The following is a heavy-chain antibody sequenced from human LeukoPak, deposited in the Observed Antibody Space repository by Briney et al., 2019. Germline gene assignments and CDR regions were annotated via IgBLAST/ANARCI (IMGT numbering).Heavy chain of an antibody. V-gene: IGHV3-11*01. J-gene: IGHJ4*02. D-gene: IGHD3-22*01. CDR3: ARDRLYVFLDGAYYYESSGWHLDY. CDR2: ISSSGSTI. CDR1: GFTFSDYY. Sequence: PGGSLRLSCAASGFTFSDYYMSWVRQAPGKGLEWVSYISSSGSTISYADSVKGRFTISRDNAKNSLYLQMNSLRAEDTAVYYCARDRLYVFLDGAYYYESSGWHLDYWGQGTLVTVSS.